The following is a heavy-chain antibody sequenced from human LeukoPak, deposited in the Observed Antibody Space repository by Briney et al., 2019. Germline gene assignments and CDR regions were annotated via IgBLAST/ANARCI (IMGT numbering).Heavy chain of an antibody. V-gene: IGHV4-59*08. J-gene: IGHJ4*02. CDR2: IYGSGST. CDR1: GGYLSGYF. D-gene: IGHD6-19*01. CDR3: ARNVGWYSHDS. Sequence: SETLSLTCEVHGGYLSGYFWSWIRQPQGKGLEWIGYIYGSGSTHYDPSLRSRVTISEDTSKNQFSLKLTSVTAADTVVYYCARNVGWYSHDSWGQGTLVTVSS.